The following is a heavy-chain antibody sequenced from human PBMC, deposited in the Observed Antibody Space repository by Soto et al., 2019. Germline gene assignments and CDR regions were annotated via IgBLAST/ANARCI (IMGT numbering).Heavy chain of an antibody. CDR3: ARGSVVIKHYYYYYGMDV. J-gene: IGHJ6*02. Sequence: SETLSLTCAVYGGSFSGYYWSWIRQPPGKGLEWIGEINHSGSTNYNPSLKSRVTISVDTSKNQFSLKLSSVTAADTAVYYCARGSVVIKHYYYYYGMDVWGQGTTVTVSS. CDR1: GGSFSGYY. CDR2: INHSGST. D-gene: IGHD3-22*01. V-gene: IGHV4-34*01.